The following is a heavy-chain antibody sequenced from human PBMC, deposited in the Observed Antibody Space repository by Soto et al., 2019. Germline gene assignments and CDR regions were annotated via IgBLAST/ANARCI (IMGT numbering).Heavy chain of an antibody. CDR3: AGGGYCGGDRYSNWFDP. Sequence: SETLSLTCAVSGGSISSGGYSWSWIRQPPGKGLEWIGYIYHSGSTYYNPSLKSRVTISVDRSKNQFSLKLSSVTAADTAVYYCAGGGYCGGDRYSNWFDPWGQGTLVTVSS. V-gene: IGHV4-30-2*01. J-gene: IGHJ5*02. CDR2: IYHSGST. CDR1: GGSISSGGYS. D-gene: IGHD2-21*02.